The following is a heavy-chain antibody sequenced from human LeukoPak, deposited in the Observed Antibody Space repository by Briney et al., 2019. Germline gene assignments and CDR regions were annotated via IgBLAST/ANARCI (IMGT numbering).Heavy chain of an antibody. V-gene: IGHV3-49*04. Sequence: GGSLRLSCAASGFTFSSYAMSWVRQAPGKGLEWVGFIRSKAYGGTTEYAASVKGRFTISRDDSKSIAYLQMNSLKTEDTAVYYCTRAFYDSSGYYPWYYYYYMDVWGEGTTVTISS. CDR2: IRSKAYGGTT. CDR3: TRAFYDSSGYYPWYYYYYMDV. CDR1: GFTFSSYA. J-gene: IGHJ6*03. D-gene: IGHD3-22*01.